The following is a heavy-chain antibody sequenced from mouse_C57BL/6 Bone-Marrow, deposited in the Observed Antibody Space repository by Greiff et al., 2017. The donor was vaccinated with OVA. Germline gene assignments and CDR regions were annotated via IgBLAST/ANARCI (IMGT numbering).Heavy chain of an antibody. J-gene: IGHJ2*01. Sequence: VQLQQSGAELVKPGASVKLSCTASGFNIKDYYMHWVKQRTEQGLEWIGRIDPEDGETKYAPNFQGKATITADTSSNTAYLQLSSLTSEDTAVYYCAFTTVVSFDYWGQGTTLTVSS. D-gene: IGHD1-1*01. CDR3: AFTTVVSFDY. V-gene: IGHV14-2*01. CDR1: GFNIKDYY. CDR2: IDPEDGET.